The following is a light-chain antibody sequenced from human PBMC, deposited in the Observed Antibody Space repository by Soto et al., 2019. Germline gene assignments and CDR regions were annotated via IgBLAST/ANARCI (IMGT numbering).Light chain of an antibody. CDR1: SGHSNYA. CDR3: QTWGAGTQV. CDR2: LSSDGSH. V-gene: IGLV4-69*01. J-gene: IGLJ1*01. Sequence: QLVLTQSPSASASLGASVKVTCTLSSGHSNYAIAWHQQQPEKGPRYLMRLSSDGSHIKGDRIPDRFSGSSSGAERYLTISSLQSEDEAEYYCQTWGAGTQVFGTGTKVTVL.